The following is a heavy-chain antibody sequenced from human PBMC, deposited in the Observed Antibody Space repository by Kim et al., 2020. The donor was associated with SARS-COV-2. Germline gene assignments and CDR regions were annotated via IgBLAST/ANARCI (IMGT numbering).Heavy chain of an antibody. D-gene: IGHD3-10*01. CDR2: T. V-gene: IGHV4-39*01. J-gene: IGHJ4*02. Sequence: TYHTPSLKSRVTISVDTPKNQFSLKRSSVTAADTAVYYCARHDQVQGVRYWGQGTLVTVSS. CDR3: ARHDQVQGVRY.